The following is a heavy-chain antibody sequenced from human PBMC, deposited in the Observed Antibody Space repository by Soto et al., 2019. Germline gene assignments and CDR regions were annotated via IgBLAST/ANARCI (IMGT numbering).Heavy chain of an antibody. D-gene: IGHD4-17*01. CDR1: GGSISSGGYS. V-gene: IGHV4-30-2*01. J-gene: IGHJ4*02. CDR2: IYHSGST. CDR3: VRVYGEIDY. Sequence: SETLSLTCAVSGGSISSGGYSWRWIRQPPGKGLECIGYIYHSGSTYYNPSLKSRVTISVDRSKNQFSLKLSSVTAADTAVYYCVRVYGEIDYWGPGTLVTVSS.